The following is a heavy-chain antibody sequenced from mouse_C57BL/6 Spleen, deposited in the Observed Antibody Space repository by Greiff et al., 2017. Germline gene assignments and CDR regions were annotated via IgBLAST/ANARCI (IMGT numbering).Heavy chain of an antibody. CDR3: AEGANAGGAWFAD. J-gene: IGHJ3*01. Sequence: EVKLMESGPGMVKPSQSLSLTCTVTGYSITSGYDWHWIRHFPGNKLEWMGYISYSGSTNYNPSLKSRISITHDTSKNHFFLKLNSVTTEDTATYYCAEGANAGGAWFADWGHRTLVTVAA. CDR1: GYSITSGYD. CDR2: ISYSGST. V-gene: IGHV3-1*01.